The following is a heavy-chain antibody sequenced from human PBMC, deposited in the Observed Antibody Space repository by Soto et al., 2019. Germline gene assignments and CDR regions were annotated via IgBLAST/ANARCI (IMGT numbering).Heavy chain of an antibody. CDR2: INPSGGDT. J-gene: IGHJ4*02. CDR1: GYTFTSYY. V-gene: IGHV1-46*01. Sequence: QVQLVQSGAEVKKPGASVKVSCKASGYTFTSYYIHWVRQAPGQGLEWMGIINPSGGDTHYAQRFQDRVTMTRDTSTSTVYMEMSSLRSEDAAVYSCVRVVSSVWPFDYWGQGTLVTVSS. D-gene: IGHD6-19*01. CDR3: VRVVSSVWPFDY.